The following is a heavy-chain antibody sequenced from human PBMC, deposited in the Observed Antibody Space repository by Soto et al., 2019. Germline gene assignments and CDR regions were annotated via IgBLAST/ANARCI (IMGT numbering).Heavy chain of an antibody. CDR2: ILYDGSNQ. Sequence: QVQLVESGGGVVQPGRSLRLSCAASGSTFSSYAMHWVRQAPGKGLEWVAVILYDGSNQYYADSVKGRFTSSRDNAKNTLYLQMNSLRAEDTAVYYCAREVEGMDVWGQGTTVTVS. V-gene: IGHV3-30-3*01. J-gene: IGHJ6*02. CDR1: GSTFSSYA. CDR3: AREVEGMDV. D-gene: IGHD2-15*01.